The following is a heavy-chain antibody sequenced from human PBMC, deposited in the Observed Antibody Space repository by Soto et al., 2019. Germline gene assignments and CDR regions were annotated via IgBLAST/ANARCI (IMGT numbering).Heavy chain of an antibody. J-gene: IGHJ6*03. CDR1: GFTFSTSW. CDR3: ARERSGYCSGGSCYSYYYYYMDV. CDR2: ANQDESEK. V-gene: IGHV3-7*03. D-gene: IGHD2-15*01. Sequence: GGSLRLSCAASGFTFSTSWMSWVRLAPGKGLEWVAEANQDESEKYYVDSVKGRFTVSRDNAKNSLYLQMNSLRAEDTAVYYCARERSGYCSGGSCYSYYYYYMDVWGKGTTVTVSS.